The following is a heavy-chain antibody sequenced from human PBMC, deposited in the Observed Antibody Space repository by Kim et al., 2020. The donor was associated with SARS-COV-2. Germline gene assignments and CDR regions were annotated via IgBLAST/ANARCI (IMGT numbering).Heavy chain of an antibody. Sequence: ASVKVSCKASGYTFTSYAINWVRQAPGQGLEWMGWINTNTGSPAYAQGFTGRFVFSFDTSVSTAYLQISSLKAEDTAVYYCARPALGHCSTISCLNFYFWGQGTLVTVSS. V-gene: IGHV7-4-1*02. CDR1: GYTFTSYA. J-gene: IGHJ4*02. CDR3: ARPALGHCSTISCLNFYF. D-gene: IGHD2-2*01. CDR2: INTNTGSP.